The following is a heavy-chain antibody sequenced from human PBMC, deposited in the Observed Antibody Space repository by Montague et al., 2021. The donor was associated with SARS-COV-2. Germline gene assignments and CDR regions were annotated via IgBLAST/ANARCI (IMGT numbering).Heavy chain of an antibody. CDR3: AREKTVRGIYYFGMDV. J-gene: IGHJ6*02. V-gene: IGHV3-7*03. D-gene: IGHD4-11*01. Sequence: SLRLSCAASDFSSDLSWMSWVRQAPGKGLEWVANIMADGSQKYYVDSVKGRFTISRDKAYKSVYLQMNSLRVEDTAVYYRAREKTVRGIYYFGMDVWGQGTTVTVSS. CDR2: IMADGSQK. CDR1: DFSSDLSW.